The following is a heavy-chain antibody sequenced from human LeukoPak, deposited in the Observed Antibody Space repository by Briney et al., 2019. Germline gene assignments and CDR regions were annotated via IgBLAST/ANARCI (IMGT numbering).Heavy chain of an antibody. J-gene: IGHJ3*02. CDR3: AKDRRRVLYNGSYYRDAFDI. V-gene: IGHV3-9*01. CDR1: GFTFDDYA. Sequence: GGSLTLSCAASGFTFDDYAIHWVRQAPGKGLEWVSGISWNSGSIGYADSVKGRFTISRDNAKNSLYLQMNSLRDEDTALYYCAKDRRRVLYNGSYYRDAFDIRGQGTIVTVSS. D-gene: IGHD1-26*01. CDR2: ISWNSGSI.